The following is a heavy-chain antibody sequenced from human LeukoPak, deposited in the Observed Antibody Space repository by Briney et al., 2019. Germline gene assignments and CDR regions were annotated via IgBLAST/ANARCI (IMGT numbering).Heavy chain of an antibody. CDR2: VYYTEST. Sequence: PSETLSLTCTVSGGSISSYYWSWARQPPGKGREGVGFVYYTESTNYSPSLESQVTISVNTSKNQFSLKLRSVNAADTSVYYCARISSSNCYYERGAVDVWGQGTMVTVSS. D-gene: IGHD6-13*01. J-gene: IGHJ3*01. V-gene: IGHV4-59*01. CDR1: GGSISSYY. CDR3: ARISSSNCYYERGAVDV.